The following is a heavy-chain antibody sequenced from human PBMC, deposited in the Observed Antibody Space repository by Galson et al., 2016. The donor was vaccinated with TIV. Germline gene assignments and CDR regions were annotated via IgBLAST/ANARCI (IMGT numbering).Heavy chain of an antibody. D-gene: IGHD3-3*01. J-gene: IGHJ6*02. CDR1: GFIVNNNQ. CDR3: ARYRYYDASGYYFYYYGMDV. CDR2: IYSDGRP. V-gene: IGHV3-53*01. Sequence: SLRLSCAASGFIVNNNQMSWVRQAPGKGLEWISVIYSDGRPYYANSVAGRFTISRGDSKNTLYLQMTSLRAEDTAVYYCARYRYYDASGYYFYYYGMDVWGQGTTVTVSS.